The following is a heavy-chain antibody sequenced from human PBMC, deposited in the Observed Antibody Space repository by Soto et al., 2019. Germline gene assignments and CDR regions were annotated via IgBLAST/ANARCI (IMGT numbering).Heavy chain of an antibody. CDR2: IIPIFGTA. V-gene: IGHV1-69*01. CDR1: GGTFSSYA. J-gene: IGHJ6*02. CDR3: ARGYCSGGSCYSSGFYYYGMDV. D-gene: IGHD2-15*01. Sequence: QVQVVQSGAEVKKPGSSVKVSCKASGGTFSSYASSWVRQAPGQGLEWMGGIIPIFGTANYAQKFQGRVTITEDESTSTAYMELSSLRSEDTAVYYCARGYCSGGSCYSSGFYYYGMDVWGQGTTVTVSS.